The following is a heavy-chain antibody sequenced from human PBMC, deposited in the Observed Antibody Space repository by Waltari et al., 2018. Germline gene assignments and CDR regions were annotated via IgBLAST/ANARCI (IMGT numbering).Heavy chain of an antibody. J-gene: IGHJ6*03. Sequence: QVQLQQWGAGLLKPSETLSLTCAVYGGSFSGYYWSWIRQPPGKGLEWIGEINHSGSTNYNPALKSRVTISVDTSKNQFSLKLSSVTAADTAVYYCARAGFGNYDFWRGGYYYMDVWGKGTTVTVSS. CDR2: INHSGST. CDR3: ARAGFGNYDFWRGGYYYMDV. CDR1: GGSFSGYY. D-gene: IGHD3-3*01. V-gene: IGHV4-34*01.